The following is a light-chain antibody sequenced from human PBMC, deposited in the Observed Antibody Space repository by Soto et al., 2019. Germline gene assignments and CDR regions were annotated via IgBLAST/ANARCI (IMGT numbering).Light chain of an antibody. CDR3: QQYTSYPLT. V-gene: IGKV1-8*01. J-gene: IGKJ3*01. CDR2: AAS. Sequence: AIRMTQSPSSFSASTGDRVTITCRATQGVGNYLAWYQQKPGKASQLLIYAASTLQSGVPSTFSGNGSGTDFTLTISYLQSEDFATYYCQQYTSYPLTFGPGTRVDL. CDR1: QGVGNY.